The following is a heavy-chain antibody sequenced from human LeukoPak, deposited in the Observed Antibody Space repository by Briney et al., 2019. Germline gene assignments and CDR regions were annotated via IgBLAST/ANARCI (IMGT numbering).Heavy chain of an antibody. J-gene: IGHJ4*02. D-gene: IGHD3-22*01. Sequence: PSETLSLTCTVSGGSISSSSYYWGWIRQPPGEGLEWIGTIYYSGSTYHNPSLKSRVSISADTSKNQFSLKLSSVTDADTAVYYCARLRGNYDPKQPFDYWGQGTLVTVSS. CDR2: IYYSGST. CDR1: GGSISSSSYY. CDR3: ARLRGNYDPKQPFDY. V-gene: IGHV4-39*01.